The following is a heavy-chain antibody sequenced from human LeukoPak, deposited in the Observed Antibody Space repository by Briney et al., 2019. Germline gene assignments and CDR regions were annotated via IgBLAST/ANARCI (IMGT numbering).Heavy chain of an antibody. D-gene: IGHD2-15*01. Sequence: GGSLRLSCAASGFTFSSCAMSWVRQAPGKGLEWVSTISGSGGRTYYADSVKGRFTIARDNSKNTLYLQVNSLRAEDTAVYYCAKVDCSAGSCYSIDYWAREPWSPSPQ. CDR1: GFTFSSCA. CDR2: ISGSGGRT. CDR3: AKVDCSAGSCYSIDY. J-gene: IGHJ4*02. V-gene: IGHV3-23*01.